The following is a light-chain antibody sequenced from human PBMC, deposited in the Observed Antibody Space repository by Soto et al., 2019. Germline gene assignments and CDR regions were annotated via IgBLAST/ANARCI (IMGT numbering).Light chain of an antibody. J-gene: IGKJ1*01. CDR1: QTVGSSY. CDR3: QQYDSSPRT. CDR2: GAS. Sequence: EIVLTQSPATLSLSPGERATLSCRASQTVGSSYLAWYQQKPGQAPRLLIYGASNRATGIPDRFSGSGSGTDFILTISRLEPEDFAVYYCQQYDSSPRTFGQGTKVDIK. V-gene: IGKV3-20*01.